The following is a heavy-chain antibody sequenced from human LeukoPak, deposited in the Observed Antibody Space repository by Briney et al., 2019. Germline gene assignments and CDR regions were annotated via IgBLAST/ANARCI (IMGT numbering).Heavy chain of an antibody. CDR2: IYWDDDK. D-gene: IGHD2-15*01. J-gene: IGHJ4*02. V-gene: IGHV2-5*02. CDR1: GFSLSTSGVG. CDR3: AHSSRYCSGGSCRMVFDY. Sequence: SGPTLVKPTQTFTLTCTFSGFSLSTSGVGVGWIRQPPGKALEWLALIYWDDDKRYSPSLKSRLTITKDTSKNQVVLTMTNMDPVDTATYYCAHSSRYCSGGSCRMVFDYWGQGTLVTVSS.